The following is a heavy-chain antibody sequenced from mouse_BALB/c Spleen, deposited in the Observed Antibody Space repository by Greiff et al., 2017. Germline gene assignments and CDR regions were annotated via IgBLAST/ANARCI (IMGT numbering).Heavy chain of an antibody. J-gene: IGHJ3*01. CDR3: ARPNRYQGWFAY. D-gene: IGHD2-14*01. CDR1: GYTFTSYW. Sequence: QVQLQQPGAELVKPGASVKLSCKASGYTFTSYWMHWVKQRPGQGLEWIGEINPSNGRTNYNEKFKSKATLTVDKSSSTAYMQLSSLTSEDSAVYYCARPNRYQGWFAYWGQGTLVTVSA. CDR2: INPSNGRT. V-gene: IGHV1S81*02.